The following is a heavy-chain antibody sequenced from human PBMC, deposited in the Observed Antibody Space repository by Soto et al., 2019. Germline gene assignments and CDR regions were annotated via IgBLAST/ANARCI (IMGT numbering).Heavy chain of an antibody. J-gene: IGHJ4*02. Sequence: PSDSLSLTCTVSGDSINSRSYYWGWIRQPPGKGLECIGNIYYSGSTHFNPSLKSRATISIDTSRNQFSLDLRSVTAADTAVYYCDRRGSGHTHFDYWGQETPVTVSS. D-gene: IGHD3-10*01. CDR3: DRRGSGHTHFDY. V-gene: IGHV4-39*01. CDR1: GDSINSRSYY. CDR2: IYYSGST.